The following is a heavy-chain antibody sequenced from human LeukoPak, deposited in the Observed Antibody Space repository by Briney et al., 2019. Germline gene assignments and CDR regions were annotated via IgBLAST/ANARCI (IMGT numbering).Heavy chain of an antibody. J-gene: IGHJ4*02. CDR2: INQDGREK. CDR3: ARDRYWGSGYYDNDY. D-gene: IGHD3-22*01. V-gene: IGHV3-7*01. Sequence: GGSLRLSCAASGFTLSSYWMSWVRQAPGKGLEWVANINQDGREKNYVDSVKGRFTISRDTAKNSLSLQMNSLRAEDTAVYYCARDRYWGSGYYDNDYWGQGTLATVSS. CDR1: GFTLSSYW.